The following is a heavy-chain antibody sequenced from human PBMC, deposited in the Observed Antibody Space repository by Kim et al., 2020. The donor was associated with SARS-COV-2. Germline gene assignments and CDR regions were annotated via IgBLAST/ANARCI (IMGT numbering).Heavy chain of an antibody. J-gene: IGHJ4*02. CDR1: GFIFASSA. CDR3: AASYYYDMSADY. V-gene: IGHV1-58*01. D-gene: IGHD3-22*01. CDR2: IVVGSSNT. Sequence: SVKVSCKASGFIFASSAVQWVRQARGQRLEWIGWIVVGSSNTTYAQKFQERVTITRDMFTSTAYMELSSLTSEDTAVYYCAASYYYDMSADYWGQGTLVTVS.